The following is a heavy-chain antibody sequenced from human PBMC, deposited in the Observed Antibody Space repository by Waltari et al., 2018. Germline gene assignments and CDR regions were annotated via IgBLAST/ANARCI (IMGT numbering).Heavy chain of an antibody. D-gene: IGHD3-22*01. Sequence: QVQLQESGPGLVKPSETLSLTCTVSGGSISSYYWSWIRQPAGKGLEWIGRIYTSGSTNYNPSLKSRVTRSVDTSKNQFSLKLSSVTAADTAVYYCARGSPYYYDSSGYYYWYFDLWGRGTLVTVSS. J-gene: IGHJ2*01. CDR1: GGSISSYY. CDR3: ARGSPYYYDSSGYYYWYFDL. CDR2: IYTSGST. V-gene: IGHV4-4*07.